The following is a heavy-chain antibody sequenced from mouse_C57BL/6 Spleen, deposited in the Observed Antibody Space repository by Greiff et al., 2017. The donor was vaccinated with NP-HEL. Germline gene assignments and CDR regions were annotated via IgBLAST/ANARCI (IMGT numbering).Heavy chain of an antibody. D-gene: IGHD2-4*01. CDR1: GYTFTSYW. CDR2: IHPSDSDT. V-gene: IGHV1-74*01. CDR3: AIGEIDYVFAY. J-gene: IGHJ3*01. Sequence: QVQLQQPGAELVKPGASVKVSCKASGYTFTSYWMHWVKQRPGQGLECIGRIHPSDSDTNYNQKFKGKATLTVDKSSSTAYMQLSSLTSEDSAVYYCAIGEIDYVFAYWGQGTLVTVSA.